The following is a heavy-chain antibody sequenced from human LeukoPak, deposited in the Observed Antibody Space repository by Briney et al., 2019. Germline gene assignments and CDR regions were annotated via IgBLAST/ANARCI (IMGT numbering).Heavy chain of an antibody. Sequence: GGSRRLSCAASGFTVSSNYMSWVRQAPGKGREWVSVIYSGGTTYYADSVKGRFTISRDNSKNTLYLQMISLRAEDTAVYYCARATFWSGYQRDSWYLDVWGKGTTVTVSS. D-gene: IGHD3-3*01. J-gene: IGHJ6*03. CDR2: IYSGGTT. CDR1: GFTVSSNY. CDR3: ARATFWSGYQRDSWYLDV. V-gene: IGHV3-66*02.